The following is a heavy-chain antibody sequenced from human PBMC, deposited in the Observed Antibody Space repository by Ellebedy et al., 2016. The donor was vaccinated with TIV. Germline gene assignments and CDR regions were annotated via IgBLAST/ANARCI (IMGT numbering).Heavy chain of an antibody. Sequence: SETLSLTXSVSGDSISSSSYFWGWIRQPPGKGLDWIGIIYYSGSTYYNPSLNSRVTISIGTSKNQFSLNLSSVTAADTAVYYCARPLRSTVTTSIYFDYWGQGTLVTVSS. CDR3: ARPLRSTVTTSIYFDY. CDR1: GDSISSSSYF. CDR2: IYYSGST. V-gene: IGHV4-39*01. J-gene: IGHJ4*02. D-gene: IGHD4-17*01.